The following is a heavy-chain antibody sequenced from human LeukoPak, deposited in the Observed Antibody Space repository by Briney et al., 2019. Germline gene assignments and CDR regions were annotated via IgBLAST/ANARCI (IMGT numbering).Heavy chain of an antibody. Sequence: SVKVSCKASGFTFTSSAMQWVRQARGQRLEWIGWIVVGSGNTNYAQKFQERVTITRDMSTSTVYMELSSLRSEDTAVYYCARAGYDSSGYYSYWGQGTLVTVSS. CDR3: ARAGYDSSGYYSY. CDR2: IVVGSGNT. J-gene: IGHJ4*02. V-gene: IGHV1-58*02. D-gene: IGHD3-22*01. CDR1: GFTFTSSA.